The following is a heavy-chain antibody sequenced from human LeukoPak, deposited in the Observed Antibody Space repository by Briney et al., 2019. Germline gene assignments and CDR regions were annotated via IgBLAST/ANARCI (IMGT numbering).Heavy chain of an antibody. CDR3: AKDSGYSSGWYLHYYYYMDV. D-gene: IGHD6-19*01. V-gene: IGHV3-74*01. CDR2: LNSDGSIT. J-gene: IGHJ6*03. Sequence: PGGSLRLSCAASGFTFSTYWMHWVRQAPGKGLVWVSGLNSDGSITGYVDSVKGRFTISRDNAKNTLYLQMNSLRAEDTAVYYCAKDSGYSSGWYLHYYYYMDVWGKGTTVTVSS. CDR1: GFTFSTYW.